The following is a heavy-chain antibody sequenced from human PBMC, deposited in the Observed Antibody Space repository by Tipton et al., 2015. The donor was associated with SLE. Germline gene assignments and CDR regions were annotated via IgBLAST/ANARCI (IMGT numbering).Heavy chain of an antibody. CDR3: ARGTPFMEWERNWLDP. V-gene: IGHV4-59*01. CDR1: GASIRTYY. J-gene: IGHJ5*01. D-gene: IGHD3-3*02. CDR2: MYHSGSS. Sequence: TLSLTCAVSGASIRTYYWSWIRQSPGKGLEWIDHMYHSGSSNYNPSLASRVTISIDKSKNQLSLTLNSVTTADTAMYYCARGTPFMEWERNWLDPWGQGTLVTVSS.